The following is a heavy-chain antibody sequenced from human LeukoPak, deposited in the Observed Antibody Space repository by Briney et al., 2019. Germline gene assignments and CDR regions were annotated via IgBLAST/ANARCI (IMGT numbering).Heavy chain of an antibody. D-gene: IGHD5-12*01. J-gene: IGHJ4*02. Sequence: PGGSLRLSCAASGFTFSSYGMHWVRQAPGKGLEWVAVISYDGSNKYYADSVKGRFTISRDNSKNTLYLQMNSLRAEDTAVYYCSSGGSGYDSETYFDYWGQGTLVTVSS. CDR3: SSGGSGYDSETYFDY. CDR1: GFTFSSYG. CDR2: ISYDGSNK. V-gene: IGHV3-30*03.